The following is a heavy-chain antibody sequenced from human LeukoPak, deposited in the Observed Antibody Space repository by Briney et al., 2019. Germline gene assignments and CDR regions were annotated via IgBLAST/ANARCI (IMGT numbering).Heavy chain of an antibody. CDR2: ISSNSGTI. CDR1: GFTFSTYS. V-gene: IGHV3-48*01. D-gene: IGHD1-26*01. CDR3: AGYPGGNYVDY. Sequence: GGSLRLSCAASGFTFSTYSMNWVRQAPGKGLEWVSYISSNSGTISYADSVKGRFTISRDNARNSLYLQMDSLRAEDTALYYCAGYPGGNYVDYWGQGTLVTVSS. J-gene: IGHJ4*02.